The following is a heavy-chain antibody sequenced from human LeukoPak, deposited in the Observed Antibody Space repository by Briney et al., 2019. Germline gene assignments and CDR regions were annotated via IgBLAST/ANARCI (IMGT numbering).Heavy chain of an antibody. CDR1: GGSISSGGYY. CDR2: IYYSGST. CDR3: AGPGPYYFDY. Sequence: SETLSLTCTVSGGSISSGGYYWSWIRQHPGKGLEWIGYIYYSGSTYYNPSLKSRVTISVDTSKNQFSLKLSSVTAADTAVYYCAGPGPYYFDYWGQGTLVTVSS. V-gene: IGHV4-31*03. J-gene: IGHJ4*02.